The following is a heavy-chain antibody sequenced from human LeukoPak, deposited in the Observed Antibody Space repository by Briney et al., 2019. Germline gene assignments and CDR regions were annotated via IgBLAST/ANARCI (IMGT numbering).Heavy chain of an antibody. J-gene: IGHJ5*02. CDR3: ARVSTSGYRDWLDP. Sequence: ASVKVSFKTSGYTFADYYIHWVRQAPGQGLEWMGWIYPKSGGTNSAQKFQGRVTMTRDTSISTAYMELSRLRFDDPAVYYCARVSTSGYRDWLDPWGQGTLVTVSS. CDR2: IYPKSGGT. D-gene: IGHD3-9*01. CDR1: GYTFADYY. V-gene: IGHV1-2*02.